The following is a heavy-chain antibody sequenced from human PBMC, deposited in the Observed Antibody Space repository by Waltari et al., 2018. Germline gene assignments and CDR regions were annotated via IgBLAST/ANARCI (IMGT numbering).Heavy chain of an antibody. J-gene: IGHJ4*02. CDR3: AKEGGSYDY. D-gene: IGHD1-26*01. CDR2: IRYDGSNK. V-gene: IGHV3-30*02. CDR1: GGSFSGYY. Sequence: QVQLQQWGAGLLKPSETLSLTCAVYGGSFSGYYWSWVRQAPGKGLEWVAFIRYDGSNKYYADSVKGRFTISRDNSKNTLYLQMNSLRAEDTAVYYCAKEGGSYDYWGQGTLVTVSS.